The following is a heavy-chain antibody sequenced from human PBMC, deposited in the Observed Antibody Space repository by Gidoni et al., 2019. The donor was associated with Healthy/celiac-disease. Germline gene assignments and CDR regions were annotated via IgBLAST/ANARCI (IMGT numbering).Heavy chain of an antibody. CDR3: ARWNCSGGSCYYFDY. Sequence: QVQLQQWGAGLLKPSETLSLTCAVYGGSFSGYYWSWIRQPPGKGLEWIGEINHSGSTNYNPSLKSRVTISVDTSKNQFSLKLSSVTAADTAVYYCARWNCSGGSCYYFDYWGQGTLVTVSS. V-gene: IGHV4-34*01. CDR1: GGSFSGYY. CDR2: INHSGST. D-gene: IGHD2-15*01. J-gene: IGHJ4*02.